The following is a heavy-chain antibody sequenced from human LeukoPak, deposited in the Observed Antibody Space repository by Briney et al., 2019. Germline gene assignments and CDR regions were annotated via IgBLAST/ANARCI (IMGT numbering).Heavy chain of an antibody. D-gene: IGHD5-24*01. CDR1: GFTFSSYS. Sequence: GGSLRLSCAASGFTFSSYSMNWVRQAPGEGLEWVSSISSSSSYIYYADSVKGRFTISRDNAKNSLYLQMNSLRAEDTAVYYCARDTIRYFDLWGRGTLVTVSS. CDR2: ISSSSSYI. J-gene: IGHJ2*01. CDR3: ARDTIRYFDL. V-gene: IGHV3-21*01.